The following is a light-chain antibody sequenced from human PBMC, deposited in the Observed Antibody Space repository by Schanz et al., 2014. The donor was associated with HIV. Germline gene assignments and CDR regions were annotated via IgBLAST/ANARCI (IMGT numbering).Light chain of an antibody. V-gene: IGKV3D-15*01. CDR2: ATS. CDR3: QFFGNSGGT. CDR1: QSVSSN. Sequence: EIVMTQSPATLSVSPGERATLSCRASQSVSSNLAWYQQKLGQPPRLVIYATSTRAAGIPDRFSGTGSGTDFTLTISRLEPEDFAVYYCQFFGNSGGTFGGGTKVEIK. J-gene: IGKJ4*01.